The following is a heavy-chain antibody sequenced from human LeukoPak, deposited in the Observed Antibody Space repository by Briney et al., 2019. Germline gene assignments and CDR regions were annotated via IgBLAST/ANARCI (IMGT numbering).Heavy chain of an antibody. J-gene: IGHJ4*02. CDR3: ARDFGTTGWHTFDY. CDR2: TYYRSKWYN. CDR1: GDSVSSKNGA. Sequence: SQTLSLTCVVSGDSVSSKNGAWNWIRQSPSRGLEWLGRTYYRSKWYNDYAESMEGRMTISQDTSKNQCSLHLNSVTPDDTAVYYCARDFGTTGWHTFDYWGQGTLVTVSS. V-gene: IGHV6-1*01. D-gene: IGHD6-19*01.